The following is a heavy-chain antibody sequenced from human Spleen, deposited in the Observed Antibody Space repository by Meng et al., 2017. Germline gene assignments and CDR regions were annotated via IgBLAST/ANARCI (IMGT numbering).Heavy chain of an antibody. CDR3: ASWSRYFDWLLPDY. CDR2: INHSGST. CDR1: GGSFSGYY. Sequence: QVQLQQGGAGLLKPSETLSLNCAVYGGSFSGYYWSWIRQPPGKGLEWIGEINHSGSTNYNPSLKSRVTISVETSKNQFSLKLSSVTAADTAVYYCASWSRYFDWLLPDYWVQGTLVTVSS. D-gene: IGHD3-9*01. V-gene: IGHV4-34*01. J-gene: IGHJ4*02.